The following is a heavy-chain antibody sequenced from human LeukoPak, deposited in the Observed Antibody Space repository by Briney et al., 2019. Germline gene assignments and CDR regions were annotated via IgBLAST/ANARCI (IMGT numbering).Heavy chain of an antibody. D-gene: IGHD2-8*01. CDR3: ASLGYRTNGVCYMGKYYFDY. CDR1: GYTFTSYA. V-gene: IGHV1-3*01. Sequence: ASVKVSCKASGYTFTSYAMHWVRQAPGQRLEWMGWINAGNGNTKYSQKFQGRVTITRDTSASTAYMELSSLRSEDMAVYYCASLGYRTNGVCYMGKYYFDYWGQGTLVTVSS. J-gene: IGHJ4*02. CDR2: INAGNGNT.